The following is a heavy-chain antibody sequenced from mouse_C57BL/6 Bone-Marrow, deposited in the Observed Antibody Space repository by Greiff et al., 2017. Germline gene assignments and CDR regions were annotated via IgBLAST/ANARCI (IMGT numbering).Heavy chain of an antibody. CDR3: APITTVVAPYFDV. CDR1: GYTFTDYY. J-gene: IGHJ1*03. Sequence: EVQLQQSGPVLVKPGASVKMSCKASGYTFTDYYMNWVKQSPGKSLEWIGVIHPYNGGTSYNQKFKGKATLTVDKSSSTAYMELNSLTSEDSAVYYCAPITTVVAPYFDVWGTGTTVTVSS. V-gene: IGHV1-19*01. CDR2: IHPYNGGT. D-gene: IGHD1-1*01.